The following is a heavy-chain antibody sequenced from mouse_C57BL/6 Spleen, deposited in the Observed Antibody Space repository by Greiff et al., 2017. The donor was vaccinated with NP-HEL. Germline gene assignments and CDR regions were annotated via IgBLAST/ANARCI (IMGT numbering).Heavy chain of an antibody. J-gene: IGHJ1*03. CDR3: ARCTTGTRYFDV. V-gene: IGHV1-53*01. CDR2: INPSNGGT. CDR1: GYTFTSYW. D-gene: IGHD4-1*02. Sequence: QVQLQQPGTELVKPGASVKLSCKASGYTFTSYWMHWVKQRPGQGLEWIGNINPSNGGTNYNEKFKSKATLTADKSSSTAYMQLSSLTSEDSAVYYCARCTTGTRYFDVWGTGTTVTVSA.